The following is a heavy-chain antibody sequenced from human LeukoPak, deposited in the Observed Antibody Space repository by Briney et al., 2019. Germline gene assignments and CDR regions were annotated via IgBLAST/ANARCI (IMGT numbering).Heavy chain of an antibody. Sequence: GGSLRLSCAASGFTFNNYAMSWVRQAPAKGLEWVSTISGSGGSTYYADSVKGRFTISRDNPRTTLYLQMNSLRAEDTAVYYCAKDRAAPATPYNWFDPWGQGTLVTVSS. CDR2: ISGSGGST. J-gene: IGHJ5*02. CDR3: AKDRAAPATPYNWFDP. D-gene: IGHD6-13*01. CDR1: GFTFNNYA. V-gene: IGHV3-23*01.